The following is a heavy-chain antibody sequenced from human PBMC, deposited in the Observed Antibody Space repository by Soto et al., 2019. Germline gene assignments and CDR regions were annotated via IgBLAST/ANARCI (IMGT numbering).Heavy chain of an antibody. Sequence: PGGSLRLSCVASGFTFSSYWMHWVRRTPGQGLVWISHTDIDGSFTTYADSVKGRFTISRDNAKNTLFLQMNSLRAEDTAVYYCAKVKISNFVGYGMDVWGQGTTVTVSS. CDR1: GFTFSSYW. V-gene: IGHV3-74*01. J-gene: IGHJ6*02. CDR3: AKVKISNFVGYGMDV. CDR2: TDIDGSFT. D-gene: IGHD4-4*01.